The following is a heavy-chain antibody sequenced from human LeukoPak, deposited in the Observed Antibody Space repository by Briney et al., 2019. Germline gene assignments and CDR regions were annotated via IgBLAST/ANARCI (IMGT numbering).Heavy chain of an antibody. Sequence: GGSLRLSCAASGFTFSSYGMSWVRQAPGKGLEWVSAISDSAGSTYYADSVKGRFTISRDNSKNTLYLQMNSLRAEDTAVYYCAKVGMVRYYYYYMDVWGKGTTVTISS. V-gene: IGHV3-23*01. CDR2: ISDSAGST. J-gene: IGHJ6*03. CDR1: GFTFSSYG. D-gene: IGHD3-3*01. CDR3: AKVGMVRYYYYYMDV.